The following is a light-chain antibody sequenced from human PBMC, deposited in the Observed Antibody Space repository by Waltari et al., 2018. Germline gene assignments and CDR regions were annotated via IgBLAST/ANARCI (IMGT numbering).Light chain of an antibody. Sequence: DIQMTQFSFSLSASVGDRGTLTCRASQSIRNYLNWYQQKPEKAPKLLIYTASSLQTGVPSRFSGSGSGTDFTLTISSLQPEDVATYYGQRSYSTPRLTFGGGTKVEIK. CDR3: QRSYSTPRLT. J-gene: IGKJ4*01. CDR1: QSIRNY. CDR2: TAS. V-gene: IGKV1-39*01.